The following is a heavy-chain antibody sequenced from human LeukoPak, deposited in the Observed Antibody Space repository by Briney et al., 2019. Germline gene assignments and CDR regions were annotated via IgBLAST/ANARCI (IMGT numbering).Heavy chain of an antibody. CDR3: ATDGAGFDT. CDR2: INIGGTNT. CDR1: GFTFNDYY. V-gene: IGHV3-11*01. J-gene: IGHJ5*02. Sequence: GGSLRLSCAASGFTFNDYYMSWIRQAPGKGLEWLSYINIGGTNTHYADSVKGRFTISRDNAKKSLYLEMNNLRAEDTAVYYCATDGAGFDTWGQGVLVSVSS.